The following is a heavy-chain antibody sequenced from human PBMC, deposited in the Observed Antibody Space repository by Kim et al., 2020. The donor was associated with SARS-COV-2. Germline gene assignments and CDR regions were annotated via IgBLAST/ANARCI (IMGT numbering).Heavy chain of an antibody. D-gene: IGHD6-19*01. V-gene: IGHV4-59*01. CDR1: GDSISGYF. Sequence: SETLSLTCTVSGDSISGYFWTWIRQSPGKGLEWIGYIRYSGRTSYNPSLRSRVAILVDTSKSHFSLKLSSVTAADTAVYYCARIPVINGWPFDSWGQGTLVTVSS. CDR3: ARIPVINGWPFDS. CDR2: IRYSGRT. J-gene: IGHJ4*02.